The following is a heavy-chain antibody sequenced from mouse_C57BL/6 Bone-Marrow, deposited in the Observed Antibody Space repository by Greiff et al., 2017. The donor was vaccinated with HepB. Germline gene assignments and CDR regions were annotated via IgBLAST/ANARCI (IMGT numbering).Heavy chain of an antibody. J-gene: IGHJ3*01. Sequence: VQLQQSGPELVKPGASVKISCKASGYSFTGYYMNWVKQSPEKSLEWIGELNPRTGGTTHNQKFKAKATLTVDKSSSTAYMQLKSLTSEDSAVYYCARPYYDYDRAWFAYWGQGTLVTVSA. V-gene: IGHV1-42*01. CDR1: GYSFTGYY. CDR3: ARPYYDYDRAWFAY. D-gene: IGHD2-4*01. CDR2: LNPRTGGT.